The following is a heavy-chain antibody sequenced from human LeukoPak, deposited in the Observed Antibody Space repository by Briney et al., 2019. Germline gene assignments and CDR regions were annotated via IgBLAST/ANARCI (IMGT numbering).Heavy chain of an antibody. Sequence: GGSLTLSCVASGFSFWIYAIHCVREARGKGLEYVSVIYNDWRIIFYTDSEKRRFTISRDNSKNTVYLHIRRLRGEDMAVYYCRRDGGSLCDVDFWGQGAVVTVSS. CDR2: IYNDWRII. J-gene: IGHJ4*02. D-gene: IGHD1-26*01. V-gene: IGHV3-64*02. CDR1: GFSFWIYA. CDR3: RRDGGSLCDVDF.